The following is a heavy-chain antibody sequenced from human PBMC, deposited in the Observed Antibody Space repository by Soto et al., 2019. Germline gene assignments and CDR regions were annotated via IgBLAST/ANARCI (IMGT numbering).Heavy chain of an antibody. CDR2: INPSGGST. Sequence: ASVKVSCKASGYTFTSYYMHWVRQAPGQGLEWMGIINPSGGSTSYAQKFQGRVTMTRDTSTSTVYMELSSLRSEDTAVYYCARDDVWSGYYYGMDVWGQGTTVTVSS. J-gene: IGHJ6*02. CDR3: ARDDVWSGYYYGMDV. V-gene: IGHV1-46*01. CDR1: GYTFTSYY. D-gene: IGHD3-3*01.